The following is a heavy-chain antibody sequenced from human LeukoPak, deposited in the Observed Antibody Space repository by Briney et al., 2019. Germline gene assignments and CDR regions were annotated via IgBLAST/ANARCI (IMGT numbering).Heavy chain of an antibody. D-gene: IGHD1-26*01. CDR2: IYYSGST. V-gene: IGHV4-39*01. Sequence: SETLSLTCTVSGVSISSSSYYWGWIRQPPGKGLEWIGSIYYSGSTYYNPSLKSRVTISVDTSKNQFSLKLSSVTAADTAVYYCAASGATDDAFDIWGQGTMVTVSS. J-gene: IGHJ3*02. CDR1: GVSISSSSYY. CDR3: AASGATDDAFDI.